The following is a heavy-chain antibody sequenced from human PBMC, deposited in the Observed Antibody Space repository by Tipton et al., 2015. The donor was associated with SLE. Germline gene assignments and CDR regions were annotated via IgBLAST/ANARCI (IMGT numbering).Heavy chain of an antibody. CDR1: GGSISSHY. CDR2: IYYSGYT. CDR3: ARGHYDFWSGYYY. V-gene: IGHV4-59*11. D-gene: IGHD3-3*01. J-gene: IGHJ4*02. Sequence: LRLSCTVSGGSISSHYWSWIRQPPGKGLEWIGYIYYSGYTNSNPSLKSRVTISVDTSKNQFSLKLSSVTAADTAVYYCARGHYDFWSGYYYWGQGALVTVSS.